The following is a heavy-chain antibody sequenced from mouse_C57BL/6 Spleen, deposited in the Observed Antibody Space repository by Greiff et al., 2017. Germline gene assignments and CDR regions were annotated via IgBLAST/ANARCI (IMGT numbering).Heavy chain of an antibody. J-gene: IGHJ2*01. CDR3: ARHGTVVATKGYYFDY. V-gene: IGHV1-62-2*01. CDR2: FYPGSGSI. Sequence: QVQLQQSGAELVKPGPSVKLSCKASGYTFTEYTIHWVKQRSGQGLEWIGWFYPGSGSIKYNEKFKDKATLTADKSSSTVYMELSRLTSEDSAVYFCARHGTVVATKGYYFDYWGQGTTLTVSS. CDR1: GYTFTEYT. D-gene: IGHD1-1*01.